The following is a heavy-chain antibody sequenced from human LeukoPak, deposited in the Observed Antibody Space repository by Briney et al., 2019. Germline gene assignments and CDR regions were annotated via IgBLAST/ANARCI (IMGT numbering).Heavy chain of an antibody. Sequence: SQTLSLTCTVSGGSISSGGYYWSWIRQHPGKGLEWIGNIYYSGSTYYNPSLKSRVTISVDTSKNQFSLKLSSVTAADTAVYYCARARQYYDFWSGYHMDVWGKGTTVTVSS. V-gene: IGHV4-31*03. J-gene: IGHJ6*03. CDR2: IYYSGST. CDR3: ARARQYYDFWSGYHMDV. D-gene: IGHD3-3*01. CDR1: GGSISSGGYY.